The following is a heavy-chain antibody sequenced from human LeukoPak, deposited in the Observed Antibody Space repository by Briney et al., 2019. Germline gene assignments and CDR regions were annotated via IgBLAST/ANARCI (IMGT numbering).Heavy chain of an antibody. D-gene: IGHD2-15*01. CDR1: GGSISSYY. J-gene: IGHJ4*02. CDR2: IYYSGST. V-gene: IGHV4-59*08. Sequence: SETLSLTCTVYGGSISSYYWSWIRQLPGKGLEWIGFIYYSGSTNYNPSLKSRVTISEDTSKNQVSLKLSSVTAADTAVYYCVRHSRVVAFDYWGQGNLVTVSS. CDR3: VRHSRVVAFDY.